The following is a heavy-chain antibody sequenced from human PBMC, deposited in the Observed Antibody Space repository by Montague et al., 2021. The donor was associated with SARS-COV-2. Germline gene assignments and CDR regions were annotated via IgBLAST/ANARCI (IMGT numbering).Heavy chain of an antibody. Sequence: SETLSLTCTASGGSISSSSYYWAWIRQPPGKGLEWIGSIYYRGSTYYNPSLKSRVFTSVDTSKNQLSLTLTSVTAADTAVYYCATQEDPSGWIPGPFDFWGQGTLLSVSS. CDR3: ATQEDPSGWIPGPFDF. J-gene: IGHJ4*02. CDR1: GGSISSSSYY. D-gene: IGHD6-19*01. V-gene: IGHV4-39*01. CDR2: IYYRGST.